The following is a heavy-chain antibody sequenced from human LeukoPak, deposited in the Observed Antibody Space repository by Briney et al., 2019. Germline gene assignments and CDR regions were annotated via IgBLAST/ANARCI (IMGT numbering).Heavy chain of an antibody. CDR3: ATGRDGYNY. Sequence: ASVKVSCKASGYTLSTYTMHWLRQAPGQRPEWMGCIYAGNGNVKYSQNFQARVTITRDTSANTAYLELSSLRSEDTAVYYCATGRDGYNYWGQGTLVTVSS. CDR2: IYAGNGNV. J-gene: IGHJ4*02. D-gene: IGHD5-24*01. V-gene: IGHV1-3*01. CDR1: GYTLSTYT.